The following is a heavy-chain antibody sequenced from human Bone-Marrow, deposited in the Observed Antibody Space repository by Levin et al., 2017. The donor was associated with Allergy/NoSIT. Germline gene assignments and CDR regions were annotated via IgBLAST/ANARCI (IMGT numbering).Heavy chain of an antibody. D-gene: IGHD3-16*01. CDR2: IYPDDSNS. Sequence: GGSLRLSCAVSGYNFNKYWIGWVRQIPGKGLEWMGIIYPDDSNSKYSPSFQGRVTMSVDKSVSTAYLEWSSLKASDTAIYYCARPQGGDYFDYWGHGTLVTVSS. V-gene: IGHV5-51*01. CDR1: GYNFNKYW. CDR3: ARPQGGDYFDY. J-gene: IGHJ4*01.